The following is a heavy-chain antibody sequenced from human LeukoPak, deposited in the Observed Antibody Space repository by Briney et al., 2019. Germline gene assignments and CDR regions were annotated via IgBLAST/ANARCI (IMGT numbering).Heavy chain of an antibody. CDR1: GFTVSSNY. J-gene: IGHJ1*01. V-gene: IGHV3-53*01. CDR2: IYSGGST. CDR3: ARDRSSSWSNNAEYFQH. Sequence: GGSLRLSCAASGFTVSSNYMSWVRQAPGKGLEWVSVIYSGGSTYYADSVKGRFTISRDNSKNTLYLQMNSLRAEDTAVYYCARDRSSSWSNNAEYFQHWGQGTLVTVSS. D-gene: IGHD6-13*01.